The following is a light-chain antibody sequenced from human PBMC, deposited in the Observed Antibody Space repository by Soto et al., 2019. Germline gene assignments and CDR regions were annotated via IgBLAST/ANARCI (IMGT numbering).Light chain of an antibody. V-gene: IGKV1-5*03. CDR3: QQYNIYSPT. CDR2: KAS. J-gene: IGKJ1*01. Sequence: DIQMTQSPSTLSASVRDRVTITCRASQSVSSNWLAWYQQKPGKAPKLLIYKASNLESGVPSRFSGSGSGTEFTLTISGLQPDDFATYYCQQYNIYSPTFGQGTKVDIK. CDR1: QSVSSNW.